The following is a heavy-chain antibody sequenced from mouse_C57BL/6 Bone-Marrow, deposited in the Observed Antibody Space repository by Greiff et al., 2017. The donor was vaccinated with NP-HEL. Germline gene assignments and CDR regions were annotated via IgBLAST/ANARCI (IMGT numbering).Heavy chain of an antibody. Sequence: QVQLKQPGAELVRPGSSVKLSCKASGYTFTSYWMDWVKQRPGQGLEWIGNIYPSDSETHYNQKFKDKATLTVDKSSSTAYMQLSSLTSEDSAVYYCANYDYGFAYWGQGTLVTVSA. CDR1: GYTFTSYW. D-gene: IGHD2-4*01. J-gene: IGHJ3*01. CDR2: IYPSDSET. CDR3: ANYDYGFAY. V-gene: IGHV1-61*01.